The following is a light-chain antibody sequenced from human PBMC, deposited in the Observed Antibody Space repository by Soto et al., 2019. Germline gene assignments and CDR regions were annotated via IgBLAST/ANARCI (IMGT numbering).Light chain of an antibody. CDR3: HMWDSGRDPHVI. Sequence: SYELTQPPSVSVAPGQTARISCGGNNIGSKSLHWSQQKPGQAPVLVVYDDSDRPSGIPERFSGSHSGNTATLTISRVEAGDEADYYCHMWDSGRDPHVIFGGGTKVTVL. CDR1: NIGSKS. J-gene: IGLJ2*01. CDR2: DDS. V-gene: IGLV3-21*02.